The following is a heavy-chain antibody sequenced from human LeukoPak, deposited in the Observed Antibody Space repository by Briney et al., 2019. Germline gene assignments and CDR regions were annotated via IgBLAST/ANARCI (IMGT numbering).Heavy chain of an antibody. J-gene: IGHJ4*02. CDR2: IYPGDSDT. D-gene: IGHD3-16*02. V-gene: IGHV5-51*01. Sequence: GESLKISFKGSGYSFTSYWIGWVRPRPGKGLGWMGIIYPGDSDTRYSPSFQGQVTISADKSISTAYLQWSSLKASDTAMYYCARYVWGSYRYFDYWGQGTLVTVSS. CDR1: GYSFTSYW. CDR3: ARYVWGSYRYFDY.